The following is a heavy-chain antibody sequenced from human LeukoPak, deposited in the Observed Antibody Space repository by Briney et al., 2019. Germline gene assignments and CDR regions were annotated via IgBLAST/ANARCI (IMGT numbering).Heavy chain of an antibody. CDR2: IKSKTDGGTP. V-gene: IGHV3-15*01. J-gene: IGHJ4*02. D-gene: IGHD3-10*01. CDR3: TRGFDFYGSGTYSDY. Sequence: GGSLRLSCAASGFTFSNAWMSWVRQAPGKGLEWVGRIKSKTDGGTPDYAAPVKGRFTISRDDSKSIAYLQMNSLKTEDTAVYSCTRGFDFYGSGTYSDYWGQGTLVTVSS. CDR1: GFTFSNAW.